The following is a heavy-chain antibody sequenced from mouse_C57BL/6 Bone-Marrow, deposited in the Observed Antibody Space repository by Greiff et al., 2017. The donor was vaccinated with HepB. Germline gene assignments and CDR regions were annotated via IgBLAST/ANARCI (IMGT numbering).Heavy chain of an antibody. CDR1: GYTFTSYW. CDR3: ALTTVVDWYFDV. D-gene: IGHD1-1*01. Sequence: QVQLQQPGAELVRPGSSVKLSCKASGYTFTSYWMHWVKQRPIQGLEWIGNIDPSDSETHYNQKFKDKATLTADKSSSTAYMQLSSLTSEDSAVYFCALTTVVDWYFDVWGTGTTVTVSS. V-gene: IGHV1-52*01. CDR2: IDPSDSET. J-gene: IGHJ1*03.